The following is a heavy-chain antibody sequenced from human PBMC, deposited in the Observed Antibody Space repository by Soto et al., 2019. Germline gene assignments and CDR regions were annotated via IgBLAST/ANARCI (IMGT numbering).Heavy chain of an antibody. CDR2: IFSNDEK. J-gene: IGHJ6*02. CDR3: ARVYICRDPIHGMDV. V-gene: IGHV2-26*01. Sequence: QVTLKESGPVLVKPTETLTLTCTVSGFSLSNARMGVSWIRQPPGKALEWLAHIFSNDEKSYSTSLKSRLNNTNDTPKSLVVHTLTSIEPVDTARHYCARVYICRDPIHGMDVWGQGPPVTVSS. CDR1: GFSLSNARMG.